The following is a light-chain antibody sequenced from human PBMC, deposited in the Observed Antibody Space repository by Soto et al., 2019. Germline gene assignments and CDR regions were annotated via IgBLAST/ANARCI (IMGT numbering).Light chain of an antibody. CDR2: GAS. V-gene: IGKV1-12*01. J-gene: IGKJ4*01. Sequence: IQMTQSPSSVSASVGDTVTITCRASQGVGVWLGWYQQKPGKAPHLLIYGASGLQVGVPSRFSGSVSGADFTLTISNLQPEDFATYYCQQAYSHPLTFGGGTKVDIK. CDR3: QQAYSHPLT. CDR1: QGVGVW.